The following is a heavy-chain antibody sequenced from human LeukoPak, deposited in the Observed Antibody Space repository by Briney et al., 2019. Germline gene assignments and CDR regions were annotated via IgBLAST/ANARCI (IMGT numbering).Heavy chain of an antibody. CDR3: AKDRTSSGLDY. Sequence: GGSLRLSCAASGFTFSSYGMHWVRQAPGKGLEWVAVISYGGSNKYYADSVKGRFTISRDNSKNTLYLQMNSLRAEDTAVYYCAKDRTSSGLDYWGQGTLVTVSS. CDR2: ISYGGSNK. D-gene: IGHD6-19*01. J-gene: IGHJ4*02. V-gene: IGHV3-30*18. CDR1: GFTFSSYG.